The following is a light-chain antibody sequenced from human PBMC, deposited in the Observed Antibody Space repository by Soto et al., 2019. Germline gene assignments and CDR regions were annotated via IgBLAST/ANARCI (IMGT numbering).Light chain of an antibody. Sequence: QSVLTQSPSVSAAPGQKVTISCSGSSSNIGNNYVSWYQQLPGTAPKLLIYDNNKRPSGIPDRFSGSKSGTSGTLDITGLQTGDEADYYCGTWDTSLRTGWVFGGGTKVTVL. CDR1: SSNIGNNY. CDR2: DNN. J-gene: IGLJ3*02. V-gene: IGLV1-51*01. CDR3: GTWDTSLRTGWV.